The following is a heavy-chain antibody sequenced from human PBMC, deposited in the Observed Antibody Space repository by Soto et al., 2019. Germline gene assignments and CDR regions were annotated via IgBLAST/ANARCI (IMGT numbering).Heavy chain of an antibody. CDR3: AKVAFEYSSPENWFDP. J-gene: IGHJ5*02. V-gene: IGHV3-30*18. Sequence: QVQLVESGGGVVQPGRSLRLSCAASGFTFSSNGMHWVRQAPGKGLEWVAVISYDGSNKYYADSVKGRFTISRDNSKNTLYLQMNSLRAEDTAVYYCAKVAFEYSSPENWFDPWGQGTLVTVSS. CDR2: ISYDGSNK. D-gene: IGHD6-6*01. CDR1: GFTFSSNG.